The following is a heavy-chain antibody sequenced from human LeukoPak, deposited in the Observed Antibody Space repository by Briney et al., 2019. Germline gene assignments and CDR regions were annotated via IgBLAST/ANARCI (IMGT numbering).Heavy chain of an antibody. CDR3: AISSTGIHRSMDY. D-gene: IGHD1-1*01. CDR2: INTNTGNP. V-gene: IGHV7-4-1*02. CDR1: GYIFTSNA. J-gene: IGHJ4*02. Sequence: GASVKVSCKGSGYIFTSNAMSWVRQAPGQGLEWMGWINTNTGNPTYAQGFAGRFVFSLDTSVSTAYLQISSLKGEDTAVYYCAISSTGIHRSMDYWGRGTLVTVSS.